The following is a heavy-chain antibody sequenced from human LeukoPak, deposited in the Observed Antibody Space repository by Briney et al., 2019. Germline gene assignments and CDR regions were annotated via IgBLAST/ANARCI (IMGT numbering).Heavy chain of an antibody. D-gene: IGHD1-26*01. CDR3: ARSGGGYNYFDY. Sequence: GGSLRLSCAASGFTFSSYSMTWVRQAPGKGLEWVSSISSSSSYIYYADSVKGRFTISRDNAKNSLYLQMNSLRAEDTAVYYCARSGGGYNYFDYWGQGTLVTVSS. CDR1: GFTFSSYS. CDR2: ISSSSSYI. J-gene: IGHJ4*02. V-gene: IGHV3-21*01.